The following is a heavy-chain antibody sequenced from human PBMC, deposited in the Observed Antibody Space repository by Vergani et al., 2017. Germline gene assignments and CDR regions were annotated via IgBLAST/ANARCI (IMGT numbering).Heavy chain of an antibody. J-gene: IGHJ4*02. CDR3: ARDGDSSSSSVDY. Sequence: QVQLQESGPGLVKPSETLSLTCTVSGGSISSYYWSWIRQPPGKGLEWIGYIYYSGSTNYNPSLKSRVTISVDTSKNQFSLKLSSVTAADTAVYYCARDGDSSSSSVDYWGQGTLVTVSS. D-gene: IGHD6-6*01. V-gene: IGHV4-59*01. CDR2: IYYSGST. CDR1: GGSISSYY.